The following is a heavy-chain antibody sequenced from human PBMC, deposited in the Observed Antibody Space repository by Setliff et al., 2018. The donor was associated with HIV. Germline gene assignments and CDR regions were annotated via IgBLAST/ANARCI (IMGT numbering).Heavy chain of an antibody. CDR1: GGTFSSYA. V-gene: IGHV1-18*01. CDR2: ISAGNGNT. J-gene: IGHJ3*01. CDR3: ARDDGGYDYAEAFDV. Sequence: GASVKVSCKASGGTFSSYAISWVRQAPGQRLEWMGWISAGNGNTKYSQTFQDRVTITRDTSASTAYMELRSLRSDDTAVYYCARDDGGYDYAEAFDVWGQGTMVTVSS. D-gene: IGHD3-3*01.